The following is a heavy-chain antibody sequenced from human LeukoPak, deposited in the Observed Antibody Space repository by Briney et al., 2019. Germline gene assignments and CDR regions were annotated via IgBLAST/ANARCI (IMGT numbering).Heavy chain of an antibody. V-gene: IGHV4-34*01. Sequence: PSETLSLTCAVYGGSFSGYYWSWIRQPPGKGLEWIGEINHSGSTNYNPSLKSRVTISVGTSKNQFSLKLSSVTAADTAVYYCARGPGWLPQAFDYWGQGTLVTVSS. CDR2: INHSGST. CDR1: GGSFSGYY. CDR3: ARGPGWLPQAFDY. D-gene: IGHD3-22*01. J-gene: IGHJ4*02.